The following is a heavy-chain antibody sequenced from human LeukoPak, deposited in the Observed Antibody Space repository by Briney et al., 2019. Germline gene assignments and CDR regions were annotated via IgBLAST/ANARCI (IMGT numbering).Heavy chain of an antibody. D-gene: IGHD3-16*01. CDR3: ARGRGGGFSRGFDY. CDR2: MNPNSDNT. Sequence: GASVKVSCKASGYTFTSYDINWVRQATGQGLEWMGWMNPNSDNTGYAQKFQGRVTITRNTSISTAYMELSSLRSEDTAVYYCARGRGGGFSRGFDYWGPGTLVTVSS. J-gene: IGHJ4*02. CDR1: GYTFTSYD. V-gene: IGHV1-8*03.